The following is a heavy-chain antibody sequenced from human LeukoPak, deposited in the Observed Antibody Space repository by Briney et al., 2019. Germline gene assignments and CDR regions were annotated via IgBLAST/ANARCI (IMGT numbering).Heavy chain of an antibody. CDR2: ISSGSSTI. Sequence: PGGSLRLSCEASGFTFSTYSMNWVRQAPGKGLEWVSYISSGSSTIYYADSVKGRFTTSRDNAQNSLFLQMNSLRDEDTAVYYCARGGHDYYGFDVWGQGTTVTVSS. J-gene: IGHJ6*02. V-gene: IGHV3-48*02. CDR1: GFTFSTYS. CDR3: ARGGHDYYGFDV.